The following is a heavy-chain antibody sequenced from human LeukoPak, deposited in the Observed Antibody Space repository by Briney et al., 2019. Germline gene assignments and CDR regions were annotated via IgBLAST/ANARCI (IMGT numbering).Heavy chain of an antibody. CDR3: ARGPRYYDFWSGYQDYYYGMDV. V-gene: IGHV4-30-4*01. CDR2: IYYSGST. J-gene: IGHJ6*02. Sequence: SWIRQPPGKGLEWIGYIYYSGSTYYNPSLKSRVTISVDTSKNQFSLKLSSVAAADTAVYYCARGPRYYDFWSGYQDYYYGMDVWGQGTTVTVSS. D-gene: IGHD3-3*01.